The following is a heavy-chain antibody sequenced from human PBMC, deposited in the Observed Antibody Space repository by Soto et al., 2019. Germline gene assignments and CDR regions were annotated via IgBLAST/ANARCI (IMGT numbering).Heavy chain of an antibody. Sequence: SETLSLTCTVSGGSISSSSCYWGWIRQPPGKGLEWIGSIYYSGSTYYNPSLKSRVTISVDTSKNQFSLKLSSVTAADTAVYYCASRGHCSSTSCYAYYYYFMDVWGKGTSVTGSS. CDR1: GGSISSSSCY. CDR3: ASRGHCSSTSCYAYYYYFMDV. D-gene: IGHD2-2*01. CDR2: IYYSGST. V-gene: IGHV4-39*01. J-gene: IGHJ6*03.